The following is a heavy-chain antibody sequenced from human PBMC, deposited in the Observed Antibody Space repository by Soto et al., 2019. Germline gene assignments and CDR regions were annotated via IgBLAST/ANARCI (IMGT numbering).Heavy chain of an antibody. CDR1: GGTFSSYA. CDR3: ARVSVAVAGTPEIFDY. J-gene: IGHJ4*02. Sequence: ASVKVSCKASGGTFSSYAISWVRQAPGQGLEWMGGIIPIFGTANYAQKFQGRVTITADESTSTAYMELSSLRSEDTAVYCCARVSVAVAGTPEIFDYWGQGTLVTVSS. V-gene: IGHV1-69*13. CDR2: IIPIFGTA. D-gene: IGHD6-19*01.